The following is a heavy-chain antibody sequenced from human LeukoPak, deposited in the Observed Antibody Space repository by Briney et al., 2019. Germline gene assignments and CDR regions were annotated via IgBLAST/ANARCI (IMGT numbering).Heavy chain of an antibody. Sequence: PGGSLRLSCAASGFTFSSYGMSWVRQAPGKGLEWVSAISGSGGGTYYAGPVKGRFTISRDNSRNTLDVQMNSLRAEDTAVYYCAKWGSATLAYFDYWGQGTLVTVSS. CDR1: GFTFSSYG. D-gene: IGHD2-15*01. V-gene: IGHV3-23*01. CDR2: ISGSGGGT. CDR3: AKWGSATLAYFDY. J-gene: IGHJ4*02.